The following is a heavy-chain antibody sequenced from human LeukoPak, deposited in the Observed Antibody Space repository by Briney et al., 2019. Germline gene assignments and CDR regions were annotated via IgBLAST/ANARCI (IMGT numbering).Heavy chain of an antibody. D-gene: IGHD1-26*01. CDR2: IYYSGST. Sequence: SQTLSLTCTVSGGSISSGGYYWSWIRQHPGKGLEWIGYIYYSGSTYYNPSLKSRVTISVDTSKNQFSLKLSSVTAADTAVYCCARDVGFPGRGNYYYYGMDVWGQGTTVTVS. V-gene: IGHV4-31*03. J-gene: IGHJ6*02. CDR1: GGSISSGGYY. CDR3: ARDVGFPGRGNYYYYGMDV.